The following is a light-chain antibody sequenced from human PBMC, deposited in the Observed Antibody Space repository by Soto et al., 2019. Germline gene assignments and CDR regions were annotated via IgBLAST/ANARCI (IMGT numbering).Light chain of an antibody. CDR3: ISYTDRQSYL. CDR1: STDFVGYNR. V-gene: IGLV2-18*02. J-gene: IGLJ1*01. Sequence: QSALTQPPSVSGSPGQSVTISCTGTSTDFVGYNRVSWYQQPPGTAPKLMIYEVSKRPSGVPDRFSGSKSGNTASLTISGLQTEDEADYYCISYTDRQSYLFGTGTKVTVL. CDR2: EVS.